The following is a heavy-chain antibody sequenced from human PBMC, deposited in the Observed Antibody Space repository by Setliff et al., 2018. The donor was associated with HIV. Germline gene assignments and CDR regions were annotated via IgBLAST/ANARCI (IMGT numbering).Heavy chain of an antibody. J-gene: IGHJ4*02. CDR3: ARDAESVYYYDSSGYFDY. D-gene: IGHD3-22*01. CDR1: GYTFTSYY. Sequence: VASVKVSCKASGYTFTSYYMHWVRQAPGQGLEWMGIINPSGGSTSYAQKFQGRVTMTRDTSTSTVYMELSSLRSEDTAVYYCARDAESVYYYDSSGYFDYWGQGTLVTVSS. V-gene: IGHV1-46*01. CDR2: INPSGGST.